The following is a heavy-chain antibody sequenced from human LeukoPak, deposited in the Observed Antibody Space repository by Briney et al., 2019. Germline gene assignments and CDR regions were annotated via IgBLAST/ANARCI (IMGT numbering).Heavy chain of an antibody. CDR1: GFSFSAYA. D-gene: IGHD6-13*01. CDR3: VKTGSGWYGDY. V-gene: IGHV3-30*02. CDR2: IRYDGNNK. J-gene: IGHJ4*02. Sequence: GGSLRLSCAASGFSFSAYAMYWVRQAPGKGPEWVALIRYDGNNKCYGDSVKGRFTISRDNSKNMLYLQMNSLRAEDTAVYYCVKTGSGWYGDYWGQGARVTVSS.